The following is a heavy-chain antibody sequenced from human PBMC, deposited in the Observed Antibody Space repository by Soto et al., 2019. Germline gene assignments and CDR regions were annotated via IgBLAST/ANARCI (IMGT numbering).Heavy chain of an antibody. Sequence: QITLKEAGPTLVKPTQTLTLTCTFSGFSLTTDRVGVGWIRQPPGEALEWLAVIYWDDSKTYRPSLESRLTITKDPSKHQVALTMTNMDSLDTATYYCAPAYGGRSLYWGQGTLVTVSS. D-gene: IGHD1-26*01. J-gene: IGHJ4*02. CDR1: GFSLTTDRVG. CDR3: APAYGGRSLY. CDR2: IYWDDSK. V-gene: IGHV2-5*02.